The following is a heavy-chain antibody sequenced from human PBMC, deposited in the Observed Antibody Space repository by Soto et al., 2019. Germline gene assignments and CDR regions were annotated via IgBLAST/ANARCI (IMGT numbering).Heavy chain of an antibody. D-gene: IGHD3-16*01. Sequence: PSETLSLTCSVSGSSFRSGSFYWSWIRQPPGKGLEWIGYVYHTGRTTYNPSLKSRVTVSMDTPKNQFSLGLTSVTAADTAVYYCARDYDCFDHWGQGILVTVSS. CDR3: ARDYDCFDH. J-gene: IGHJ4*02. V-gene: IGHV4-61*01. CDR2: VYHTGRT. CDR1: GSSFRSGSFY.